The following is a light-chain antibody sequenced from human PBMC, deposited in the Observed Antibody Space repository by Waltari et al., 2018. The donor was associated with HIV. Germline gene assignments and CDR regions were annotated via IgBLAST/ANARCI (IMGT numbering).Light chain of an antibody. Sequence: QSALTQPASVSGSPGQSITLSCTGTSSDVGSYSFVSWYQLHPGKAPKLIIYEDNKRASGVSDRFSGSKSGYTASLTISGLQAEDEADYCCWSYAGSSTIIFGGGTKLTVL. J-gene: IGLJ2*01. CDR3: WSYAGSSTII. CDR2: EDN. V-gene: IGLV2-23*01. CDR1: SSDVGSYSF.